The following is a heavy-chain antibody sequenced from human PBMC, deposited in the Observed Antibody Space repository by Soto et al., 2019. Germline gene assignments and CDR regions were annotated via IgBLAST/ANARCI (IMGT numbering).Heavy chain of an antibody. CDR3: AREGSDTAMVTFDY. J-gene: IGHJ4*02. Sequence: QVQLQESGPGLVKPSQTLSLTCTVSGGSISSGGYYWSWIRQHPGKGLEWIGYIYYSGSTYYNPSPNGRVTISVDTSKNQFSLKLSSVTAADTAVYYCAREGSDTAMVTFDYWGQGTLVTVSS. D-gene: IGHD5-18*01. CDR1: GGSISSGGYY. CDR2: IYYSGST. V-gene: IGHV4-31*03.